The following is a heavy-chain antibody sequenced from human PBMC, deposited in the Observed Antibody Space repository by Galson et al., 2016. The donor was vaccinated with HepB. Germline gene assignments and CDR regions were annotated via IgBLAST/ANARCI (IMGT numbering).Heavy chain of an antibody. CDR1: GFTFSSYA. J-gene: IGHJ6*02. Sequence: SLRLSCAAPGFTFSSYAMSWVRQAPGKGLEWVSAISGSGGSTHYADSVKGRFTISRDNSKNTLYLQMNSLRAEDTALYYCAKGLGYCSSTSCFLYYYYAMDVWGQGTTVTVSS. V-gene: IGHV3-23*01. D-gene: IGHD2-2*01. CDR2: ISGSGGST. CDR3: AKGLGYCSSTSCFLYYYYAMDV.